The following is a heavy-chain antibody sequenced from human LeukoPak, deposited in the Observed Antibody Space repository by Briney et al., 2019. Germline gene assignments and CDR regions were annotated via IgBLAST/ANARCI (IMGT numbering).Heavy chain of an antibody. J-gene: IGHJ4*02. CDR1: GFTVRSNY. Sequence: HSGGSLRLSCAASGFTVRSNYMSWVRQAPGKGLEWVAVISYDGSNKYYADSVKGRFTISRDNSKNTLYLQMNSLRAEDTAVYYCAKSNVRGTWTTPFDYWGQGTLVTVSS. V-gene: IGHV3-30*18. D-gene: IGHD3-10*02. CDR3: AKSNVRGTWTTPFDY. CDR2: ISYDGSNK.